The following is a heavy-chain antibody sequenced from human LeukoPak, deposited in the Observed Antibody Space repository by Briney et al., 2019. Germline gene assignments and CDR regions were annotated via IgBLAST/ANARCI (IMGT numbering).Heavy chain of an antibody. J-gene: IGHJ6*03. CDR2: IYTSGST. Sequence: SQTLSLTCTVSGGSISSGSYYWSWIRQPAGKGLEWIGRIYTSGSTNYNPSLKSRVTISVDTSKNQFSLKLSSVTAADTAVYYCAREPSLYGSGSYYYNYYYYMDVWGKGTTVTISS. CDR3: AREPSLYGSGSYYYNYYYYMDV. CDR1: GGSISSGSYY. D-gene: IGHD3-10*01. V-gene: IGHV4-61*02.